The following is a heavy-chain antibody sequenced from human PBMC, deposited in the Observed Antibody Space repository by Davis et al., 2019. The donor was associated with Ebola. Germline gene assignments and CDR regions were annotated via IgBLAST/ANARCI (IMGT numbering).Heavy chain of an antibody. CDR3: AKSFLYCSSTSCYTSYGMDV. D-gene: IGHD2-2*02. CDR2: ISYDGSNK. Sequence: SCAASGFTFSSYGMHWVRQAPGKGLEWVAVISYDGSNKYYADSVKGRFTISRDNSKNTLYLQMNSLRAEDTAVYYCAKSFLYCSSTSCYTSYGMDVWGQGTTVTVSS. J-gene: IGHJ6*02. CDR1: GFTFSSYG. V-gene: IGHV3-30*18.